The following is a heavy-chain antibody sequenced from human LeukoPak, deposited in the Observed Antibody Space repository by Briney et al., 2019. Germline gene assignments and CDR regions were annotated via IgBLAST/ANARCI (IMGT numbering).Heavy chain of an antibody. Sequence: GESLKISCKGSGYSFTSYWIGWVRQMPGKGLEWMGIIYPGDSDTRYSPSFQGQVTISADKSISTAYLQWSSLKASDTAMYYSARLQGYYDSSGYHDAFDIWGQGTMVTVSS. CDR1: GYSFTSYW. CDR3: ARLQGYYDSSGYHDAFDI. V-gene: IGHV5-51*01. J-gene: IGHJ3*02. CDR2: IYPGDSDT. D-gene: IGHD3-22*01.